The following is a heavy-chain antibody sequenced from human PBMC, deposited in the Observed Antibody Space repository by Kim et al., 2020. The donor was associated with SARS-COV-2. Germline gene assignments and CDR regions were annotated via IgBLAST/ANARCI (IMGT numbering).Heavy chain of an antibody. CDR3: ARIGRWLEGAAKYGLDV. J-gene: IGHJ6*02. V-gene: IGHV1-2*02. CDR2: INPDNGGT. Sequence: ASVKVSCKASGYTFTDYFMHWVRQAPGQGLEWMGWINPDNGGTNYAQKFQGRVTMTRDTSISTAYMELSGLRFDDTAVYYCARIGRWLEGAAKYGLDVWGQGTTVTVSS. D-gene: IGHD1-26*01. CDR1: GYTFTDYF.